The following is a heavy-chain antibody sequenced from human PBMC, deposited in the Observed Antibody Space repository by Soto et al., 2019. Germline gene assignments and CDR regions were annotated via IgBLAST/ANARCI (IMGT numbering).Heavy chain of an antibody. V-gene: IGHV4-61*01. CDR2: IYYSGST. D-gene: IGHD3-22*01. Sequence: QVQLQESGPGLVKPSETLSLTCTVSGGSVSSGSYYWSWIRQPPGKGLEWIGYIYYSGSTNYNPSLKSRVTISVDTSKNQVSLKLSSVTAADTAVYYCARYDTEGVDYWGQGNLVTVSS. CDR3: ARYDTEGVDY. J-gene: IGHJ4*02. CDR1: GGSVSSGSYY.